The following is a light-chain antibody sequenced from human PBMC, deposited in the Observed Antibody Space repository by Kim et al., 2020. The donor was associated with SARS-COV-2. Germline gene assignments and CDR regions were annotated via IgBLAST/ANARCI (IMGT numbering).Light chain of an antibody. CDR1: QSVSNNY. CDR2: GAS. V-gene: IGKV3-20*01. Sequence: EIVLTQSPGILSLSLGERATLSCRASQSVSNNYVAWYQQKPGQAPRLLIYGASSRATGIPDRFSGSGSGTDFTLTISRLEPEDFAVYHCQQYGGSPWTFGQGTKVEIK. J-gene: IGKJ1*01. CDR3: QQYGGSPWT.